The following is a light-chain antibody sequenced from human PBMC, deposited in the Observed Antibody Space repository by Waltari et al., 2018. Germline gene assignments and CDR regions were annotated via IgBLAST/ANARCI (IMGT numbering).Light chain of an antibody. CDR1: QRFSSN. Sequence: EIVMTQSPATLSVFTGERATLYCRASQRFSSNLAWYKQKPGQAPRLLIYGASTRATGIPARFSCSGSGTEFTLTISSLQSEDFAVYYCQQYNNWPPAFCGGTKVEIK. CDR3: QQYNNWPPA. V-gene: IGKV3-15*01. J-gene: IGKJ4*01. CDR2: GAS.